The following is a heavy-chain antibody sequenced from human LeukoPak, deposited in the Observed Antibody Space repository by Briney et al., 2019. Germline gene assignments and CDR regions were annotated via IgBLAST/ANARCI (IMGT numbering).Heavy chain of an antibody. V-gene: IGHV3-33*01. J-gene: IGHJ4*02. D-gene: IGHD5-24*01. CDR1: GFTFSSYG. CDR3: TRDREDAFDY. CDR2: IWYDGSEK. Sequence: GSLRLSCAASGFTFSSYGMHWVRQAPGKGLEWVAVIWYDGSEKYYADSVKGRFTISRDNSKDTLYLQMNSLRAEDTAVYYCTRDREDAFDYWGQGTLVTVSS.